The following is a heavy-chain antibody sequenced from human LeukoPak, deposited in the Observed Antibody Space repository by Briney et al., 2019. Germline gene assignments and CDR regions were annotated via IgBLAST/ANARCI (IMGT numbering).Heavy chain of an antibody. CDR2: ISPNSGGT. V-gene: IGHV1-2*02. D-gene: IGHD3-10*01. CDR1: GYTFTDYY. Sequence: ASVKVSCKASGYTFTDYYVRWVRQAPGQGLEWMAWISPNSGGTNYVQKFQGRVTVTRDTSISTDYMEISGLTSDDTALYYCAREPSGSGGYDYWGQGTLVTVSS. CDR3: AREPSGSGGYDY. J-gene: IGHJ4*02.